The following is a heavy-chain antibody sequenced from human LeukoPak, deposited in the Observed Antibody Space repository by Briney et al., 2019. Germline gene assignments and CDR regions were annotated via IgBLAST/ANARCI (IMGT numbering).Heavy chain of an antibody. CDR2: ISWDDGST. D-gene: IGHD3-10*01. J-gene: IGHJ3*02. Sequence: GGSLRLSCAASGFTFDDYTMHWVRQAPGKGLEWVSLISWDDGSTYYADSVKGRFTISRDNSKNSLYLQMNSLRTEDTALYYCAKDILWFGEEGAFDIWGQGTMVTVSS. CDR3: AKDILWFGEEGAFDI. V-gene: IGHV3-43*01. CDR1: GFTFDDYT.